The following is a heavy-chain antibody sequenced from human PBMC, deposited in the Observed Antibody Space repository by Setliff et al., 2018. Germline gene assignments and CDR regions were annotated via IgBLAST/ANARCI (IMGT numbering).Heavy chain of an antibody. J-gene: IGHJ6*04. CDR2: INPRTGVT. Sequence: ASVKVSCKASGYTFSTYGIAWVRQAPGQRLEWMGWINPRTGVTNYAQKFQGRVTMTRDTSITTVYMDLSSLKSDDTAVYYCARGTDYHGSGSYWAKDVWGKGTTVTVSS. CDR3: ARGTDYHGSGSYWAKDV. CDR1: GYTFSTYG. D-gene: IGHD3-10*01. V-gene: IGHV1-2*02.